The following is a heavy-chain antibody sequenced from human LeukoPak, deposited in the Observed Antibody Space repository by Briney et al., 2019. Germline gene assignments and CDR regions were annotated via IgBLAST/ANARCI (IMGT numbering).Heavy chain of an antibody. Sequence: SETLSLTCTVSGGSISSSSHYWGWIRQPPGKGLEWIGSIYYSGNTYYNPSLKSRVTISVDTSKNQFSLKLSSVTAADTAVYYCARGGDTSGYYYFEYFHRWGQGTLVAVSS. D-gene: IGHD3-22*01. CDR3: ARGGDTSGYYYFEYFHR. J-gene: IGHJ1*01. CDR1: GGSISSSSHY. V-gene: IGHV4-39*01. CDR2: IYYSGNT.